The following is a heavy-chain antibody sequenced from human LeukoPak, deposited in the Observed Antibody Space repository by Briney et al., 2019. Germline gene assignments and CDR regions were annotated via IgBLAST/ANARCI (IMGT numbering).Heavy chain of an antibody. CDR1: GGSISSSSYY. D-gene: IGHD3-10*01. V-gene: IGHV4-61*05. J-gene: IGHJ4*02. CDR2: IYYSGST. Sequence: PSETLSLTCTVSGGSISSSSYYWGWIRQPPGKGLEWVGYIYYSGSTNYNPSLKSRVTISVDTSKNQFSLKLSSVTAADTAVYYCARAPYGSGSYPFDYWGQGTLVTVSS. CDR3: ARAPYGSGSYPFDY.